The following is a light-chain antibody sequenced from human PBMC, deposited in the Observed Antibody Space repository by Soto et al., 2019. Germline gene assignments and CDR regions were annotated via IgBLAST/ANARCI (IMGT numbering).Light chain of an antibody. Sequence: QSVLTQPPSVSGAPGQRVTISCTGSSSNIGAGYEVHWYQQLPGTAPKLLIYGNNNRPSGVPDRFSGSKSGTSASLAITGLQAEDEADYYCCSYAGSNTLVLFGTGTKLTVL. CDR1: SSNIGAGYE. J-gene: IGLJ1*01. CDR3: CSYAGSNTLVL. CDR2: GNN. V-gene: IGLV1-40*01.